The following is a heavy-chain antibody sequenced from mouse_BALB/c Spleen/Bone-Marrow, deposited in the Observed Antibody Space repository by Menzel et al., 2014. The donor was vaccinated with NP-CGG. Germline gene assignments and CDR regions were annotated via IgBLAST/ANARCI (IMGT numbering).Heavy chain of an antibody. J-gene: IGHJ4*01. V-gene: IGHV10-1*02. Sequence: EVQLVESGGGLVQPKGLLKLSCAASGFTFNTFAMNWVRQAPGKGLEWVARIRSKSNNFATYYADSVKDRFTISRDDSQSMLYLQMNNLKTEDTAMYYCVRGIYYYGSNYMNSALDYWGQGTSVTVSS. CDR3: VRGIYYYGSNYMNSALDY. CDR2: IRSKSNNFAT. CDR1: GFTFNTFA. D-gene: IGHD1-1*01.